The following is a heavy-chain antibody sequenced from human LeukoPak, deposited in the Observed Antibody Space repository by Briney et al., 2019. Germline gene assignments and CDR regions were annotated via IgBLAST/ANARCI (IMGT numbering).Heavy chain of an antibody. J-gene: IGHJ4*02. CDR3: ARKSGSSLITFDY. V-gene: IGHV1-8*01. CDR2: MNPNSGNT. D-gene: IGHD1-26*01. CDR1: GYTFTTYD. Sequence: ASVKVSCKASGYTFTTYDTNWVRQATGQGLEWMGWMNPNSGNTGYAQKFQGRVTMTRSTSISTAYMELSSLRSEDTAVYYCARKSGSSLITFDYWGQGTLVTVSS.